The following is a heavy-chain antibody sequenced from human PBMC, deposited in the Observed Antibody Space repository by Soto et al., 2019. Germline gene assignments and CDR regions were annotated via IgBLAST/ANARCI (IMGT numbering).Heavy chain of an antibody. J-gene: IGHJ3*02. Sequence: EVQLVESGGGLVKPGGSLRLSCAASGFTFSSYSMNWVRQAPGKGLEWVSSISSSSSYIYYADSVKGRFTISRDNAKNSLYLQMNSLRAEDTAVYYCARDLADDILTGYSPGAFDIWGQGKMVTVSS. V-gene: IGHV3-21*01. CDR3: ARDLADDILTGYSPGAFDI. CDR1: GFTFSSYS. CDR2: ISSSSSYI. D-gene: IGHD3-9*01.